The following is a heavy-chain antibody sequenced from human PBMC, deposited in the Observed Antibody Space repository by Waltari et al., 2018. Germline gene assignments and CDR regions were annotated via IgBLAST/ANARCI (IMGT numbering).Heavy chain of an antibody. Sequence: EVQLVESGGGLVQTGGSLRLSCAASGLAFSRNWMTWVSQAPGKGLEWVANIKSDGSEKFYVDSVKGRFTISRDNADNSLYLQMNSLRAEDTGVYYCARDYDWGQGTLVTVSS. V-gene: IGHV3-7*04. J-gene: IGHJ4*02. D-gene: IGHD3-16*01. CDR1: GLAFSRNW. CDR2: IKSDGSEK. CDR3: ARDYD.